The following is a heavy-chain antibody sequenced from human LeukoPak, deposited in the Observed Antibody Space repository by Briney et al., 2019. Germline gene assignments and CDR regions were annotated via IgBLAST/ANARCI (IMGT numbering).Heavy chain of an antibody. CDR3: AKDMSSSWTFDY. CDR2: ISGSGGST. D-gene: IGHD6-13*01. J-gene: IGHJ4*02. Sequence: GGSLRLSCAASGFTFTNAWMSWVRQAPGKGLEWVSAISGSGGSTYYADSVKGRFTISRDNSKNTLYLQMNSLRAEDTAVYYCAKDMSSSWTFDYWGQGTLVTVSS. CDR1: GFTFTNAW. V-gene: IGHV3-23*01.